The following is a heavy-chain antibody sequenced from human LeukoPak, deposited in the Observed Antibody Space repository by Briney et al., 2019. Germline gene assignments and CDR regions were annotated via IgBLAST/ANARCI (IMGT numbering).Heavy chain of an antibody. CDR2: INPNSGGT. CDR1: GYIFTDYY. D-gene: IGHD3-10*01. J-gene: IGHJ6*03. Sequence: AASVKVSCKASGYIFTDYYVHWVRQAPGQELGWMGRINPNSGGTNYAQKFQGRVTMTRDTSISTAYTELSSLRSDDTAVYYCARDDYYGSGSYYPSYYYYYYMDVWGKGTTVTVSS. V-gene: IGHV1/OR15-1*02. CDR3: ARDDYYGSGSYYPSYYYYYYMDV.